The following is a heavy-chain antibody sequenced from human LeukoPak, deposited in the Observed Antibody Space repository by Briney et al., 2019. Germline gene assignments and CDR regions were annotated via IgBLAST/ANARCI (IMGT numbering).Heavy chain of an antibody. D-gene: IGHD2-21*02. CDR1: GFTFSDYW. CDR2: IKQDGSEK. Sequence: GGSLRLSCAASGFTFSDYWFHWVRQAPGKGLEWVANIKQDGSEKYYVDSVKGRFTISRDNAKNSLYLQMNSLRAEDTAVYYCARMTAIRLYFDYWGQGTLVTVSS. J-gene: IGHJ4*02. V-gene: IGHV3-7*01. CDR3: ARMTAIRLYFDY.